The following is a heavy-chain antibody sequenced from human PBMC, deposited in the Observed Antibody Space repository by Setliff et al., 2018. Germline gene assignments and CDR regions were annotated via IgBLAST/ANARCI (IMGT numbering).Heavy chain of an antibody. J-gene: IGHJ5*02. V-gene: IGHV4-39*07. Sequence: LSLTCTVSGGSISSSSYYWGWIRQPPGKGLEWIGSIYYSGSTYYNPSLKSRVTISVDTSKNQFSLKLSPVTAADTAVYYCARAAKYDSSSYYGLWLDPWGQGTLVTVSS. D-gene: IGHD3-22*01. CDR3: ARAAKYDSSSYYGLWLDP. CDR2: IYYSGST. CDR1: GGSISSSSYY.